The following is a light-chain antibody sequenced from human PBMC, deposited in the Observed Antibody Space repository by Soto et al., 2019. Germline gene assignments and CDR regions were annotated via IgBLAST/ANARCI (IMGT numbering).Light chain of an antibody. CDR1: SSDVGFSKY. V-gene: IGLV2-14*03. J-gene: IGLJ1*01. CDR3: SSFTSSDTDV. Sequence: QSALTQPASVSGSPGQSITISCTGTSSDVGFSKYVFWFQQHPGKAPKLIISEVSNRTSGVSDRFSGSRSANTASLTISGLQAEDEADYYCSSFTSSDTDVFGNGTKLTVL. CDR2: EVS.